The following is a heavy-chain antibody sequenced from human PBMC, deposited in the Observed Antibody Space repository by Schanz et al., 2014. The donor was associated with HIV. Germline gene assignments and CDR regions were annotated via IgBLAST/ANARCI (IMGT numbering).Heavy chain of an antibody. Sequence: VQLVQSGAEVKEPGASVKVSCKASGYTFIDYYVHWVRQAPGQGLEWMGWINPNSGGTNYAQKFQGRVTLTRDTSISTAYMELSRLRSDDTAVYYCARGIVGATPAFDIWGQGTMVTVSS. CDR2: INPNSGGT. CDR1: GYTFIDYY. CDR3: ARGIVGATPAFDI. J-gene: IGHJ3*02. V-gene: IGHV1-2*02. D-gene: IGHD1-26*01.